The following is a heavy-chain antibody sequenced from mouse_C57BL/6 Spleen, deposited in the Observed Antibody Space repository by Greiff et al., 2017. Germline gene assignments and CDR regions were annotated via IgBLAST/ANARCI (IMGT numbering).Heavy chain of an antibody. J-gene: IGHJ2*01. Sequence: VLLVESGAELVRPGASVTLSCKASGYTFTDYEMHWVKQTPVHGLEWIGAIDPETGGTAYNQKFKGKAILTADKSSSTAYMELRSLTSEDSAVYYCTREVYLDDWGQGTTLTVSS. CDR3: TREVYLDD. CDR2: IDPETGGT. V-gene: IGHV1-15*01. CDR1: GYTFTDYE.